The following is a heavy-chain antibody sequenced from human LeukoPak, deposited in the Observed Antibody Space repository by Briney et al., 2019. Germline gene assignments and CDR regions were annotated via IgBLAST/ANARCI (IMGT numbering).Heavy chain of an antibody. Sequence: SETLSLTCTVSGGSISSSTYYWGWIRQPPGKGLEWIGYIYYSGSTHYNSSLKSRVTISLDTSRNQFSLKLSSVTAADTAVYYCARQLGDRLLFDYWGQGTLVTVSS. J-gene: IGHJ4*02. CDR3: ARQLGDRLLFDY. CDR2: IYYSGST. D-gene: IGHD2-21*01. V-gene: IGHV4-61*05. CDR1: GGSISSSTYY.